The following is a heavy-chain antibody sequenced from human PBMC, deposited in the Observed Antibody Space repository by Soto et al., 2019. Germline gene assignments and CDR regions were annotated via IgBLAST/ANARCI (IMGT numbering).Heavy chain of an antibody. CDR1: GGTFSSYA. D-gene: IGHD2-2*01. CDR3: ASVRERCSRTSCPAHWFEP. Sequence: SSVKVSCKASGGTFSSYAISWVRQAPGQGLEWMGGIIPIFGTANYAQKFQGRVTITADESTSTAYMELSSLRSEDTAVYYCASVRERCSRTSCPAHWFEPWG. J-gene: IGHJ5*02. CDR2: IIPIFGTA. V-gene: IGHV1-69*13.